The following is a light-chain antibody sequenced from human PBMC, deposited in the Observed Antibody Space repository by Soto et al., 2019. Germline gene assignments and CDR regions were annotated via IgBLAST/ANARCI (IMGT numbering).Light chain of an antibody. Sequence: QSVLTQPASVSGSPGQSITISCTGTSSDVGGYNYVSWYQQHPGKAPKLMIYDVNNRPSGISDRFSGSKSGNTASLTISGLQAEDEADYHCSSYTSSSTVIFGGGTKLTVL. CDR1: SSDVGGYNY. V-gene: IGLV2-14*03. J-gene: IGLJ2*01. CDR3: SSYTSSSTVI. CDR2: DVN.